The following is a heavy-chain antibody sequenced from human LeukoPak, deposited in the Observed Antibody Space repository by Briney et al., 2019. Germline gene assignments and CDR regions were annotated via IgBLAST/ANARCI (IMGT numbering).Heavy chain of an antibody. J-gene: IGHJ4*02. CDR3: ARSYRAHQTFYSSHFFDY. CDR2: INHFGRT. Sequence: SETLSLTCAVYGGSFSGYYWNWIRQPLGKGLEWIGEINHFGRTKYNPSLKSRVTTSGDTSKNQFSLKINSLTAADTAVYYCARSYRAHQTFYSSHFFDYWGQGTLVTVSS. D-gene: IGHD5-18*01. CDR1: GGSFSGYY. V-gene: IGHV4-34*01.